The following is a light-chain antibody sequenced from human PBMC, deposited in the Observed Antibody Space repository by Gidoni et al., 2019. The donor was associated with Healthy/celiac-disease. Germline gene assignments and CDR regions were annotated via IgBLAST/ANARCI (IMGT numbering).Light chain of an antibody. V-gene: IGKV2-28*01. J-gene: IGKJ1*01. Sequence: DIVMTQSPLSLPVTPGEPASISCRSSQSLLHRNGYNYLDWYLQKPGQSPQLLIYLGSNRASGVPDRFSGSGSGTDFTLKISRVEAEDVGVYYCMQALQTPRTXXXXTKXEIK. CDR1: QSLLHRNGYNY. CDR2: LGS. CDR3: MQALQTPRT.